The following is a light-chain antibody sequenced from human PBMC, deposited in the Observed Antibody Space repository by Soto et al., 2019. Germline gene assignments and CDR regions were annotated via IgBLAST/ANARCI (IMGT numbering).Light chain of an antibody. Sequence: QSDLTQPASVSGSPGQSITLSCTGTSTDLGSYNLVSWYQQHPGQAPKLVIYEGTKRPSGVSNRFSGSKSGTTASLTISGLQAEDEADYYCCSYVGSRAVVFGGGTKVTVL. CDR2: EGT. CDR1: STDLGSYNL. J-gene: IGLJ2*01. V-gene: IGLV2-23*01. CDR3: CSYVGSRAVV.